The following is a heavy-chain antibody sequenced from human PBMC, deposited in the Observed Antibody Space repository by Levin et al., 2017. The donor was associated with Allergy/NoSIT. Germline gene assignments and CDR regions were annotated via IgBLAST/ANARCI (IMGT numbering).Heavy chain of an antibody. CDR2: FTSRGSST. D-gene: IGHD6-19*01. V-gene: IGHV3-23*01. CDR1: GFTFSNYD. CDR3: ARDLGVHSSGWYADLHY. Sequence: GGSLRLSCAASGFTFSNYDMSWVRQAPGKGLDWVSTFTSRGSSTYYADSVKGRFTMSRDNSKNTLYLLMNSLGADDTAVYYCARDLGVHSSGWYADLHYWGQGTLVSVSS. J-gene: IGHJ4*02.